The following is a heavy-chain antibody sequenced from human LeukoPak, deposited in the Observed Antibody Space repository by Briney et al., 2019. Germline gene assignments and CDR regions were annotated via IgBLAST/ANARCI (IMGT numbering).Heavy chain of an antibody. Sequence: SQTLSVTCAICGDSVSSNSTSWNWIRQSPSRGLEWLGRTYYRSNWYSDYAVSVKSRITINPDTSKNQFSLQLNSVTPEDTAVYYCARGSIFDYWGQGTLVTVSS. V-gene: IGHV6-1*01. CDR3: ARGSIFDY. J-gene: IGHJ4*02. CDR2: TYYRSNWYS. CDR1: GDSVSSNSTS.